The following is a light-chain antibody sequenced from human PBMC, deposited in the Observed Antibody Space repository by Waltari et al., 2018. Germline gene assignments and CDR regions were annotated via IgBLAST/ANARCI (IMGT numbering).Light chain of an antibody. CDR2: DAS. CDR1: QIVSTS. CDR3: QRRSNSPAWT. Sequence: CQASQIVSTSLAWYQHRPCQAPRLLSYDASTRATGIPARFSGSGSGTDFTLNISSLEPEDFAVYYCQRRSNSPAWTFGQGTTVEVK. V-gene: IGKV3-11*01. J-gene: IGKJ1*01.